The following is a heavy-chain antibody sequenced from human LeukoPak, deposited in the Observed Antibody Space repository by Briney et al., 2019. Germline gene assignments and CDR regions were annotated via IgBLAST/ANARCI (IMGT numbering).Heavy chain of an antibody. Sequence: SETLSLTCAVYGGSFSGYYWGWIRQPPGKGLEWIGGIYYSGSTYYNPSLKSRVTISVDTSKNQFSLKLSSGTAADTAVYYCARDVGLWHYYMDVWGKGTTVTISS. D-gene: IGHD2-15*01. CDR1: GGSFSGYY. CDR3: ARDVGLWHYYMDV. V-gene: IGHV4-34*01. CDR2: IYYSGST. J-gene: IGHJ6*03.